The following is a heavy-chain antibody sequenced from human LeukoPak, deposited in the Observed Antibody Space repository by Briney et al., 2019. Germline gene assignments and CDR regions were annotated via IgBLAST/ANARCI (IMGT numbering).Heavy chain of an antibody. D-gene: IGHD3-22*01. CDR3: AKDRPNYYDSSGHYYRRNGDY. V-gene: IGHV3-23*01. CDR2: ITSSGGST. Sequence: GGSLRLSCAASGFTFDDYAMSWVRQAPGKGLEWVSSITSSGGSTYYAGSVKGQFTISRDNSKNTVYLQMNSLRAEDMAVYYCAKDRPNYYDSSGHYYRRNGDYWGQGTLVTVSS. CDR1: GFTFDDYA. J-gene: IGHJ4*02.